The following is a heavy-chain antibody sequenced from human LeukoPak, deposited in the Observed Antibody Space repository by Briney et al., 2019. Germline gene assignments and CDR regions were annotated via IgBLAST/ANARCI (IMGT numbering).Heavy chain of an antibody. Sequence: GRTLRLSCAASGFTFNNAWMGWGRQGAGEGLERDGRGFIKTAGRTTEYAAPVKCRFTISKDDSKNTLFLQMNSLKTEDTAVYYCTTDSGNYTRGGGQGTLVTVSS. CDR1: GFTFNNAW. J-gene: IGHJ4*02. D-gene: IGHD4-11*01. V-gene: IGHV3-15*01. CDR3: TTDSGNYTRG. CDR2: GFIKTAGRTT.